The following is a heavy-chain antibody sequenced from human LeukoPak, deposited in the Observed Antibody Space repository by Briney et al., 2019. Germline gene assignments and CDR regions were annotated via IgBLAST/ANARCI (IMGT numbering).Heavy chain of an antibody. CDR2: IRYDGSNK. CDR3: AKDLHSSSWYGHAFDI. V-gene: IGHV3-30*02. CDR1: GFTFSSYG. J-gene: IGHJ3*02. Sequence: PGGSLRLSCAASGFTFSSYGMHWVRQAPGKGLEWVAFIRYDGSNKYYADSVKGRFTISRDNSKNTLYLQMNSLRAEDTAVYYCAKDLHSSSWYGHAFDIWGQGTMVTVSS. D-gene: IGHD6-13*01.